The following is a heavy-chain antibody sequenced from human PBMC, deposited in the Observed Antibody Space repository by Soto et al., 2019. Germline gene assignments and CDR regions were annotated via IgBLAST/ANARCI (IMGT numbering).Heavy chain of an antibody. CDR1: GFTFSSYS. Sequence: EVQLVESGGGLVQPGGSLRLSCAASGFTFSSYSMNWVRQAPGKGLEWVSYISSSSSTIYYADSVKGRFTISRDNAKNSLYLQMNSLRDEDTAVYYCARSSFHHIAAAGPYYFDYWGQGTLVTVSS. CDR3: ARSSFHHIAAAGPYYFDY. CDR2: ISSSSSTI. V-gene: IGHV3-48*02. J-gene: IGHJ4*02. D-gene: IGHD6-13*01.